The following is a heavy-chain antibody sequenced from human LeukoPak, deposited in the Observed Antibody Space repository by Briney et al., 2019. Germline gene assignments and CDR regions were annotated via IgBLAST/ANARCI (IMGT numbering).Heavy chain of an antibody. CDR3: AREGGLQRTYDSSGYYYYATYYYYYYMDV. J-gene: IGHJ6*03. D-gene: IGHD3-22*01. CDR1: GYTFTSYD. V-gene: IGHV1-8*03. CDR2: MNPNSGNT. Sequence: ASVKVSCKAPGYTFTSYDINWVRQATGQGLEWMGWMNPNSGNTGYAQKFQGRVTITRNTSISTAYMELSSLRSEDTAVYYCAREGGLQRTYDSSGYYYYATYYYYYYMDVWGKGTTVTVSS.